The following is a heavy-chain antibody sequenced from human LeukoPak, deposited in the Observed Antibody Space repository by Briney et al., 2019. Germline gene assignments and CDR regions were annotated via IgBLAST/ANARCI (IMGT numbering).Heavy chain of an antibody. CDR3: AKERSFGTWLGDY. V-gene: IGHV3-23*01. J-gene: IGHJ4*02. D-gene: IGHD3-3*01. CDR2: ISCSCDGT. Sequence: GGSLRLSCAASGFTFRIYAMTWVRQAPAKGLEGVSSISCSCDGTYYADSVECLLTISRDNSKHTLYLHMSSLRAEDTAIYYCAKERSFGTWLGDYWGQGVLVTVSS. CDR1: GFTFRIYA.